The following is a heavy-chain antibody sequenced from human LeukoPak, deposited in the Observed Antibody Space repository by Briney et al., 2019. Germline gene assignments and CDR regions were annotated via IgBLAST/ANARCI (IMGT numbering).Heavy chain of an antibody. CDR2: ISSTDAGT. CDR1: GFSLSSYA. CDR3: AKAPVTSCRGAYCYPFDY. Sequence: GGSLRLSCAASGFSLSSYAMSWVRQAPGKGLEWASAISSTDAGTYHADSVRGRFTISRDSSKNTLYLQMNSLRAEDAAVYYCAKAPVTSCRGAYCYPFDYWGQGTLVTVSS. V-gene: IGHV3-23*01. D-gene: IGHD2-21*01. J-gene: IGHJ4*02.